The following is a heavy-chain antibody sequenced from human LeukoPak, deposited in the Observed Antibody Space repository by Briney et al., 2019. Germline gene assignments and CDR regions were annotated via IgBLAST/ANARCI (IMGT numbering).Heavy chain of an antibody. V-gene: IGHV3-23*01. CDR2: IGGSGDKT. D-gene: IGHD6-19*01. J-gene: IGHJ4*02. CDR1: GFTFYRNA. CDR3: VRRGDASSGWGDHDY. Sequence: GGSLRLSCAASGFTFYRNAISWVRHAPGKGLEWVSTIGGSGDKTLYADSVKRRFTLSRDNSKHMLHLQMRRLTGEDAGLYYCVRRGDASSGWGDHDYWGQGALVTVSS.